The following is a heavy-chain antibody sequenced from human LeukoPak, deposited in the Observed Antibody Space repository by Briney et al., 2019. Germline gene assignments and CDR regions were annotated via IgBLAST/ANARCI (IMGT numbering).Heavy chain of an antibody. CDR1: GFTFSRYG. CDR3: ARDRYYYDSSGTFDY. D-gene: IGHD3-22*01. J-gene: IGHJ4*02. Sequence: GGSLRLSCAASGFTFSRYGMNWVRQAPGKGLEWVSYISSGGSTIYYADSVKGRFTISRDNAKNSLYLQMNSLRAEDTAVYYCARDRYYYDSSGTFDYWGQGTLVTVSS. CDR2: ISSGGSTI. V-gene: IGHV3-48*03.